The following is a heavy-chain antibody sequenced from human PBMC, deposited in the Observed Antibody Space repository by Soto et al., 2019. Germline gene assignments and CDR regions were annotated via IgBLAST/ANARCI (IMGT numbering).Heavy chain of an antibody. J-gene: IGHJ5*02. Sequence: SETLSLTCTVSGGSISSYYWSWIRQPAGKGLEWIARIYTSGSTNYNPSLKSRVTMSVDTSKNQFSLKLSSVTAADTAVYYCARTHPGDFWSGYHSHNWFDPWGQGTLVTV. D-gene: IGHD3-3*01. CDR2: IYTSGST. CDR3: ARTHPGDFWSGYHSHNWFDP. V-gene: IGHV4-4*07. CDR1: GGSISSYY.